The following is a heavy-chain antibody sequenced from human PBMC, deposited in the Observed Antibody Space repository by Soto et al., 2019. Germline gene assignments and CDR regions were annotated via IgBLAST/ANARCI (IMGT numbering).Heavy chain of an antibody. CDR2: IYYSGST. J-gene: IGHJ6*02. V-gene: IGHV4-39*01. D-gene: IGHD2-2*02. Sequence: SETLSLTCTVSGGSISSSSYYWGWIRQPPGKGLEWIGSIYYSGSTYYNPSLKSRVTISVDTSKNQFSLKLSSVTAADTAVYYCARRAIPTLVGMDVWGQGTTVTVSS. CDR3: ARRAIPTLVGMDV. CDR1: GGSISSSSYY.